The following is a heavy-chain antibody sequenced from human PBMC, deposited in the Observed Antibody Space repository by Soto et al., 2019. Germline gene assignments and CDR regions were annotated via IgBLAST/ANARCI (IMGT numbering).Heavy chain of an antibody. CDR1: GGTFSSYA. Sequence: QVQLVQYGAEVKKPGSSVKVSCKASGGTFSSYAISWVRQAPGQGLEWMGGIIPIFGTANYAQKFQGRVTITADESTSTAYMELSSLRSEDTAVYYCARPYYYDSSGSNYYYYYGMDVWGQGTTVTVSS. CDR3: ARPYYYDSSGSNYYYYYGMDV. CDR2: IIPIFGTA. D-gene: IGHD3-22*01. J-gene: IGHJ6*02. V-gene: IGHV1-69*01.